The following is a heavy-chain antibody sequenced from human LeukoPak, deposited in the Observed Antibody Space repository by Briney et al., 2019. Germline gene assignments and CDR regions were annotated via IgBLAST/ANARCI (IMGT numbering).Heavy chain of an antibody. CDR3: VMMTASS. J-gene: IGHJ5*02. CDR2: ISTSGTTI. CDR1: AFTFSNFQ. D-gene: IGHD2-21*02. Sequence: GGSLRLSCEASAFTFSNFQMNLIRQDSGKGLEWISYISTSGTTIYYADSVKGRFTISRDNAKNSLYLQMNSLRAEDTAVYYCVMMTASSWGQGTLVTVSS. V-gene: IGHV3-48*03.